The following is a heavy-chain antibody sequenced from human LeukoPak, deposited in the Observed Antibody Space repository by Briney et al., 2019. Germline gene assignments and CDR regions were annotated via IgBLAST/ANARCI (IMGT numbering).Heavy chain of an antibody. V-gene: IGHV3-23*01. CDR3: ASRPIAVAGIWDYYYGMDV. CDR2: ISGSGGTS. CDR1: GFTFSNYA. D-gene: IGHD6-19*01. J-gene: IGHJ6*02. Sequence: GGSLRLSCAASGFTFSNYAMSWVRQAPGKGLEWVSTISGSGGTSYYADSVKGRFTISRDNSKNTLYLQMNSLRAEDTAVYYCASRPIAVAGIWDYYYGMDVRGQGTTVTVSS.